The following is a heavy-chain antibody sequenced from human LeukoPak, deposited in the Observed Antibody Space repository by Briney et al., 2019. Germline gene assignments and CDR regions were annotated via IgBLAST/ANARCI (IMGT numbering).Heavy chain of an antibody. D-gene: IGHD2-15*01. CDR3: TKGVVAGPYWYFDL. V-gene: IGHV3-73*01. J-gene: IGHJ2*01. Sequence: GGSLRLSCKASGFTFSGSAIHWVRQASGKGLEWVARIRSKPANYATAYAASVKGRFTVSRDDSKNTAYLQMNTLKTGDTAVYYCTKGVVAGPYWYFDLWGRGTLVTVSS. CDR2: IRSKPANYAT. CDR1: GFTFSGSA.